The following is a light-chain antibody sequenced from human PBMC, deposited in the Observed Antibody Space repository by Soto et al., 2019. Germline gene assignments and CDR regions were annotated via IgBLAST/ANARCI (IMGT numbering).Light chain of an antibody. J-gene: IGLJ2*01. CDR3: QTWGTGIVL. V-gene: IGLV4-69*01. Sequence: QPVLTQSPSASASLGASVKLTCTLSSGHNSYAIAWHQQQPEKGPRFLMRLNSDGSHTKGDGIPDRFSGSSSGAERYLTISSLRSEDEADYYCQTWGTGIVLFGGGTKLTVL. CDR2: LNSDGSH. CDR1: SGHNSYA.